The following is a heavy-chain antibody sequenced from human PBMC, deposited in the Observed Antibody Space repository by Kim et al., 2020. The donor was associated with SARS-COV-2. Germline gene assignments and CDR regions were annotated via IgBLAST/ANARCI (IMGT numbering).Heavy chain of an antibody. Sequence: DSVKCRFTKSKDNAKNSLYLQMNSLRAEDTAVYYCARDNALLWFGELSVWGKGTTVTVSS. CDR3: ARDNALLWFGELSV. J-gene: IGHJ6*04. V-gene: IGHV3-7*01. D-gene: IGHD3-10*01.